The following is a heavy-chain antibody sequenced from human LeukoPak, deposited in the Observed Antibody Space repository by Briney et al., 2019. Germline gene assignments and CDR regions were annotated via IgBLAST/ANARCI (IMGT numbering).Heavy chain of an antibody. CDR3: ARDKGGKFFRAMTYYFDY. CDR1: GYTFTTYD. Sequence: ASVKVSCKASGYTFTTYDITWVRQATGQGLEWTGWMNPNSGNTAYAQKFQGRVTITRNTSISTAYMGLSSLRSEDTAVYYCARDKGGKFFRAMTYYFDYWGQGTLVTVSS. CDR2: MNPNSGNT. V-gene: IGHV1-8*03. D-gene: IGHD3-16*01. J-gene: IGHJ4*02.